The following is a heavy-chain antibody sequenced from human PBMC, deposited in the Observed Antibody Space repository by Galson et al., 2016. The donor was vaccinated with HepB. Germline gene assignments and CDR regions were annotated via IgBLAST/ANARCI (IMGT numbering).Heavy chain of an antibody. D-gene: IGHD3-22*01. CDR1: GFTFSTYA. CDR2: ISYDGSNR. Sequence: SLRLSCAASGFTFSTYAMHWVRQAPGKGLEWVAVISYDGSNRYYADSVKGRFTISRDNSKNTLYLQMNSLRAEDTAVYYCAKDYYDSSGYRSYWYFDLWGRGTLVTVSS. V-gene: IGHV3-30-3*01. J-gene: IGHJ2*01. CDR3: AKDYYDSSGYRSYWYFDL.